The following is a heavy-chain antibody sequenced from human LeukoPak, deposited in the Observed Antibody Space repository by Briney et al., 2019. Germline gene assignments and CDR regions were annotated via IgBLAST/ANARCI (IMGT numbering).Heavy chain of an antibody. J-gene: IGHJ3*02. D-gene: IGHD3-3*01. Sequence: ASVKVSCKASGYTFTGYYMHWVRQAPGQGLEWMRWINPNSGGTNYAQKFQGRVTMTRDTSISTAYMELSRLRSDDTAVYYCAARTYYDFWSGYSRPPYENAFDIWGQGTMVTVSS. CDR1: GYTFTGYY. CDR3: AARTYYDFWSGYSRPPYENAFDI. CDR2: INPNSGGT. V-gene: IGHV1-2*02.